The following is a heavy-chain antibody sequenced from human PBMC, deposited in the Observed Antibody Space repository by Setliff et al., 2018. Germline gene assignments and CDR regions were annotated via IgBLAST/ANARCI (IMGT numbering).Heavy chain of an antibody. CDR2: IYSGGTT. V-gene: IGHV3-66*01. D-gene: IGHD3-16*01. CDR1: GFTFSYYW. CDR3: ARGGGEY. Sequence: GGSLRLSCAASGFTFSYYWMSWVRQAPGKGLEWISVIYSGGTTYYADSVKGRFTISRDNSKNTLDLQMNSLRAEDTAVYYCARGGGEYWGQGTLVTVSS. J-gene: IGHJ4*02.